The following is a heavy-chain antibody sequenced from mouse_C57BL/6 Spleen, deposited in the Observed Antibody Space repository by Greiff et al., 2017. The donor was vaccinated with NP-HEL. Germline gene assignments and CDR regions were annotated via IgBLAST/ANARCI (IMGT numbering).Heavy chain of an antibody. CDR1: GYAFSSSW. V-gene: IGHV1-82*01. Sequence: QVQLKQSGPELVKPGASVKISCKASGYAFSSSWMNWVKQRPGKGLEWIGRIYPGDGDTNYNGKFKGKATLTADKSSSTAYMQLSSLTSEDSAVYFCARGGGYYLDYWGQGTTLTVSS. CDR3: ARGGGYYLDY. J-gene: IGHJ2*01. CDR2: IYPGDGDT.